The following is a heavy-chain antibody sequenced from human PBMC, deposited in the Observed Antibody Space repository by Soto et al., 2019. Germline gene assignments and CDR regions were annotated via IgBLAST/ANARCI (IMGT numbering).Heavy chain of an antibody. V-gene: IGHV4-59*08. CDR1: GGSISSYY. CDR2: IYYSGST. D-gene: IGHD3-10*01. J-gene: IGHJ4*02. CDR3: ARYYGGYSDY. Sequence: SETLSLTCTVSGGSISSYYWSWIRQPPGKGLEWIGYIYYSGSTNYNPSLKSRVTISVDTSKNQFSLKLSSVTAADTAVYYCARYYGGYSDYGGQGTLVTVSS.